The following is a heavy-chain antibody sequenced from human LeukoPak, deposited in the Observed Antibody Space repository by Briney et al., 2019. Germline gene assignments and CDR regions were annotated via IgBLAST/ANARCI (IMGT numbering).Heavy chain of an antibody. CDR1: GFTFSSYG. J-gene: IGHJ4*02. V-gene: IGHV3-33*06. D-gene: IGHD5-18*01. Sequence: PGRSLRLSCAASGFTFSSYGMHWVRQAPGKGLEWVAVIWYDGSNKYYADSVKGRSTISRDNSKNTLYLQMNSLRAEDTAVYYCAKGSDTAPDYWGQGTLVTVSS. CDR3: AKGSDTAPDY. CDR2: IWYDGSNK.